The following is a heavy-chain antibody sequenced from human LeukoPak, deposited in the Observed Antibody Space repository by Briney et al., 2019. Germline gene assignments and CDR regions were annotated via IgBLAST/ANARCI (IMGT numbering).Heavy chain of an antibody. CDR1: GFTFSSYA. CDR3: ARARRDWPYSGSYLGAFDY. V-gene: IGHV3-30-3*01. J-gene: IGHJ4*02. CDR2: ISYDGSNK. Sequence: PGGSLRLSCAASGFTFSSYAMHWVRQAPGKGLEWVAVISYDGSNKYYADSVKGRFTISRDNSKNTLYLQMNSLRAEDTAVYYCARARRDWPYSGSYLGAFDYWGQGTLVTVSS. D-gene: IGHD1-26*01.